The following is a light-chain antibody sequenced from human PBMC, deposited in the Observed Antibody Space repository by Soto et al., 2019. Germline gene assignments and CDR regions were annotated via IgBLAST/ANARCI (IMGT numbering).Light chain of an antibody. V-gene: IGLV7-46*01. J-gene: IGLJ2*01. Sequence: QSVVTQEPSLTVSPGGTVTLTCGSRTGAVTSNHHPYWFQQKAGQAPRTLIYDTSNKHSWTPARFSGSLLGDKAALTLSGAQPEDEAQYYCLLSYNAARVFGGGTKLTVL. CDR3: LLSYNAARV. CDR1: TGAVTSNHH. CDR2: DTS.